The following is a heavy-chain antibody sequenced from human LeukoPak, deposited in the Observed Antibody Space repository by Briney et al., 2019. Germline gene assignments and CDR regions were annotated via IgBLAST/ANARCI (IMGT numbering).Heavy chain of an antibody. CDR2: INPNSGGT. Sequence: ASVKVSRKASGYTFTGYYMHWVRQAPGQGLEWMGWINPNSGGTNYAQKFQGRVTMTRDTSISTAYMELSRLRSDDTAVYYCARGGQLDPYYFDYWGQGTLVTVSS. CDR3: ARGGQLDPYYFDY. D-gene: IGHD6-13*01. J-gene: IGHJ4*02. CDR1: GYTFTGYY. V-gene: IGHV1-2*02.